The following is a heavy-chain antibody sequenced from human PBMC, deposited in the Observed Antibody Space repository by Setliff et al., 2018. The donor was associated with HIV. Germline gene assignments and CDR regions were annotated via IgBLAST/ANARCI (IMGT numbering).Heavy chain of an antibody. J-gene: IGHJ6*03. V-gene: IGHV3-66*02. Sequence: GGSLRLSCAASGFTVSSNYMSWVRQATGTGLGWVSVIYRGGSTYYADSVKGRFTISRDNSKNTLYLQMNSLRAEDTAVYYGARAGHDGLTTVTTKYYYYSMDVWGKGTTVTVSS. D-gene: IGHD4-17*01. CDR3: ARAGHDGLTTVTTKYYYYSMDV. CDR1: GFTVSSNY. CDR2: IYRGGST.